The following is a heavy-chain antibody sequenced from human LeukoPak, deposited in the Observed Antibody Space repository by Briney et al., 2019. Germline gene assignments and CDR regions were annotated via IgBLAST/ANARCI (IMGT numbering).Heavy chain of an antibody. V-gene: IGHV1-8*01. CDR3: ARDLEVGATEFDY. CDR1: GYTFTNYD. Sequence: GASVKVSCKASGYTFTNYDINWVRQATGQGLEWMGWMNPNSGNTGYAQKFQGRVTMTRNTSIRTTNMELSRLRSDDTAVYYCARDLEVGATEFDYWGQGTLVTVSS. CDR2: MNPNSGNT. D-gene: IGHD1-26*01. J-gene: IGHJ4*02.